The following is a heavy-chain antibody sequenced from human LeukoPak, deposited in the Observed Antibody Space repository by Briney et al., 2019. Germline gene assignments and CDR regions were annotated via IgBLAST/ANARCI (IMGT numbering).Heavy chain of an antibody. J-gene: IGHJ5*02. V-gene: IGHV4-59*01. CDR3: ARDDPSSSWYFWFDP. Sequence: SETLSLTCTVSGGSISSYYWSWIRQPPGKGLEWIGYIYYSGSTNYNPSLKSRVTISVDTSKNQFSLKLSSVTAADTAVYYCARDDPSSSWYFWFDPWGQGTLVTVSS. D-gene: IGHD6-13*01. CDR1: GGSISSYY. CDR2: IYYSGST.